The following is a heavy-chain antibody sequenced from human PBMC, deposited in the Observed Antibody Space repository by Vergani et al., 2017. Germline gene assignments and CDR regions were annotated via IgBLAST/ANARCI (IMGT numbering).Heavy chain of an antibody. CDR3: ARFAXWRGYCSSTSCYPHWFDP. D-gene: IGHD2-2*01. CDR2: INHSGST. V-gene: IGHV4-34*01. J-gene: IGHJ5*02. Sequence: QVQLQQWGAGLLKPSETLSLTCAVYGGSFSGYYWSWIRQPPGKGLEWIGEINHSGSTNYNPSLKSRVTISVDPSKNQFSLKLSSVTAADTAVYYCARFAXWRGYCSSTSCYPHWFDPGGQGSLVTVSS. CDR1: GGSFSGYY.